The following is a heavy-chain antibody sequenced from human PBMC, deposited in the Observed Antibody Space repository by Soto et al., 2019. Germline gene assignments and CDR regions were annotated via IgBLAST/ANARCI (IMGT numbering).Heavy chain of an antibody. J-gene: IGHJ4*02. V-gene: IGHV5-51*01. CDR2: VYPRDSDT. CDR1: GYSFTSYW. Sequence: GESLKISCKDSGYSFTSYWIGWVRQMPGKGLEWMGIVYPRDSDTRYSPSFQGQVTISADRSTGTAFLQWRSLKASDTALYYCARPPLPGYSIHFNSWGQGTLVTVSS. D-gene: IGHD2-15*01. CDR3: ARPPLPGYSIHFNS.